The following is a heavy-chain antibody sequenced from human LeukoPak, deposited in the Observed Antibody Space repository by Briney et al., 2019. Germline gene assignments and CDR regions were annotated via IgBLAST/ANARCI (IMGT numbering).Heavy chain of an antibody. CDR1: GFTFSSYG. CDR3: AKGAAYYDFWSGYADY. CDR2: ISYDGSNK. D-gene: IGHD3-3*01. Sequence: PGGSLRLSCAASGFTFSSYGMHWVRQAPGKGLEWVAVISYDGSNKYYADSVKGRFTISRDNSKNTLYLQMNSLRAEDTAVYYCAKGAAYYDFWSGYADYWGQGTLVTVSS. J-gene: IGHJ4*02. V-gene: IGHV3-30*18.